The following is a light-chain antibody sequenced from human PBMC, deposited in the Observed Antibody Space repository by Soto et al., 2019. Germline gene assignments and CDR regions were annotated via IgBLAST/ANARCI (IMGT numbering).Light chain of an antibody. CDR1: QGIGDT. V-gene: IGKV3D-15*02. J-gene: IGKJ1*01. Sequence: VVMRQSPATLSVYTGEGATLSFRASQGIGDTLAWYQHKPGQTPRLLIYETSTRATGVPTRFSGSRSGAEFTLTINSLEPEDFAVYYCQQYGSSPWTFGQGSKVDIK. CDR2: ETS. CDR3: QQYGSSPWT.